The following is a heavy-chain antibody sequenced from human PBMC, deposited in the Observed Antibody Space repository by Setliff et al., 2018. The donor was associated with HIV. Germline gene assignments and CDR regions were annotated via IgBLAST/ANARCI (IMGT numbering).Heavy chain of an antibody. CDR2: LGSDGRYI. D-gene: IGHD3-22*01. V-gene: IGHV3-21*01. Sequence: PGGSLRLSCAASGFTFRTYNMNWVRQAPGMGLEWVASLGSDGRYIYYADSLRGRSTISRDDAKNSLYLQIYSLRAEDTAIYYCARDRASSGYYSHFDHWGQGNMVTVSS. J-gene: IGHJ4*02. CDR1: GFTFRTYN. CDR3: ARDRASSGYYSHFDH.